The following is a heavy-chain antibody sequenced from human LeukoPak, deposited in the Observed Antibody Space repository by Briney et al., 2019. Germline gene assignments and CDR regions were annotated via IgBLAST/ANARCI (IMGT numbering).Heavy chain of an antibody. CDR2: INPNSGGT. Sequence: ASVKVSCKASGYTFTGYYMHWVRQPPGQGLEWMGWINPNSGGTNYAQKFQGRVTMTRDTSISTAYMELSRLRSDDTAVYYCARYYYDSSGYIDYWGQGTLVTVSS. J-gene: IGHJ4*02. CDR3: ARYYYDSSGYIDY. V-gene: IGHV1-2*02. CDR1: GYTFTGYY. D-gene: IGHD3-22*01.